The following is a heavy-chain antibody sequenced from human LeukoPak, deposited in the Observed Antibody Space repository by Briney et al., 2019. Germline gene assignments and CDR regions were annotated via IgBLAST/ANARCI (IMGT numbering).Heavy chain of an antibody. J-gene: IGHJ4*02. D-gene: IGHD6-13*01. CDR1: GFTFDDYA. Sequence: GRSLRLSCAASGFTFDDYAMHWVRQAPGKGLEWVSGISWNSGRIGYADSVKGRFTISRDSAKNSLYLQMNSLRAEDTAFYYCTRDISAIAAAGMDYWGQGTLVTVSS. V-gene: IGHV3-9*01. CDR3: TRDISAIAAAGMDY. CDR2: ISWNSGRI.